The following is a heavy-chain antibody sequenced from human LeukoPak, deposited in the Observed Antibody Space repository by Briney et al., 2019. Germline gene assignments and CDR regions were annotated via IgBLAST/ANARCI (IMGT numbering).Heavy chain of an antibody. J-gene: IGHJ4*02. CDR3: ARDGYSSGWYTIDY. V-gene: IGHV4-59*01. CDR2: IYYSGST. CDR1: GGSISSYY. D-gene: IGHD6-19*01. Sequence: SETLSLTCTVSGGSISSYYWSWIRQPPGKGLEWIGYIYYSGSTNYNPSLKSRVTISVDTSKNQFSLKLSSVTAADTAVYYCARDGYSSGWYTIDYWGQGTLVTVSS.